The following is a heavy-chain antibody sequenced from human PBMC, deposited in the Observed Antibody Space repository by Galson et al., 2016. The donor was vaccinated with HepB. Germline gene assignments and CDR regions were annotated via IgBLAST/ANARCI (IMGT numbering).Heavy chain of an antibody. D-gene: IGHD3-10*01. Sequence: SLRLSCAASGFTFSDYYLSWIRQAPGKGLEWISYISSSISYTYYADAVKGRFTISRDNAENSLYLQMNSLRVEDTAVYYCAGGTRIRGLTWGQGPLVTVSS. CDR3: AGGTRIRGLT. CDR1: GFTFSDYY. J-gene: IGHJ4*02. V-gene: IGHV3-11*06. CDR2: ISSSISYT.